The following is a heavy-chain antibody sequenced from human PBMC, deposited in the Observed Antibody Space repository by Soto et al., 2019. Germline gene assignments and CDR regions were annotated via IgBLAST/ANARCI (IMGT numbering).Heavy chain of an antibody. CDR3: ARDVFCGGAPACPDMDV. J-gene: IGHJ6*02. Sequence: GXSVKVSCKASVYTFSGYSITWVRQAPGQGLEWMGRISGYNGNTNYARTLRGRLTLTTDTSTSTAYMELRSLTSDDTAVYYCARDVFCGGAPACPDMDVWGQGTTVTGSS. CDR1: VYTFSGYS. CDR2: ISGYNGNT. D-gene: IGHD2-21*01. V-gene: IGHV1-18*04.